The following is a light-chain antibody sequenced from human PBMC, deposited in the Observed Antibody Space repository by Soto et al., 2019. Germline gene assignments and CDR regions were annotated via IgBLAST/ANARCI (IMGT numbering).Light chain of an antibody. CDR2: GTS. CDR1: QNISRS. V-gene: IGKV3-20*01. Sequence: EIVMTQSPVTLSVSPGERATLSCRASQNISRSLAWYQQKPGQGPSLLIYGTSTRAGGVPARFSGGGSGTDFTLTISRLEPEDFVVYYCQQYGSSFPTFGQGTKVDIK. CDR3: QQYGSSFPT. J-gene: IGKJ1*01.